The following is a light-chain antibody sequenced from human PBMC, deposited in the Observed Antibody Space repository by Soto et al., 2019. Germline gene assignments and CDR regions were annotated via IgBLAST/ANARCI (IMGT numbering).Light chain of an antibody. Sequence: QSVLTQPPSVSGAPGQRVTISCAGSISNIGAGYDVHWYQQFPGKVPKLLIHGNNNQPSGVPDRFSGSTSGTSASLAITGLQAEDEADYYCQSYDSSLINSVFGGGTKLTVL. CDR3: QSYDSSLINSV. V-gene: IGLV1-40*01. CDR1: ISNIGAGYD. CDR2: GNN. J-gene: IGLJ3*02.